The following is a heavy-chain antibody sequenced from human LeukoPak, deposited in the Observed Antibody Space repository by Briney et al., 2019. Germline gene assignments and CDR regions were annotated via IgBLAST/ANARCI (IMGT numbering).Heavy chain of an antibody. D-gene: IGHD3-10*01. Sequence: EASVKVSCKASGYTFSSYDINWVRQATGQGLEWMGWMNPNSGKTGYAQKFQGRVSMTRSSSISTAYMELSSLRSEDTAVYYCTRSVRRGSIDYWGPGTQVTVSS. V-gene: IGHV1-8*01. J-gene: IGHJ4*02. CDR2: MNPNSGKT. CDR1: GYTFSSYD. CDR3: TRSVRRGSIDY.